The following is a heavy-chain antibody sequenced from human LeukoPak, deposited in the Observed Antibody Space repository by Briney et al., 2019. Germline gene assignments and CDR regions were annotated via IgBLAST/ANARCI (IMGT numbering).Heavy chain of an antibody. CDR2: IYTSGST. CDR3: ARGVGDSSGYYWKD. V-gene: IGHV4-4*07. J-gene: IGHJ4*02. D-gene: IGHD3-22*01. Sequence: ASETLPLTCTVSGGSISSYYWSWIRQPAGKGLEWIGRIYTSGSTNYNPSLKSRVTMSVDTSKNQFSLKLSSVTAADTAVYYCARGVGDSSGYYWKDWGQGTLVTVSS. CDR1: GGSISSYY.